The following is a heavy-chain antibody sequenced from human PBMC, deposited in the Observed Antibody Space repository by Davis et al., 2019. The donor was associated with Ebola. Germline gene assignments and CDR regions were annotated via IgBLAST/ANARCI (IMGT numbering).Heavy chain of an antibody. Sequence: SETLSLTCAVYGGYFSGYYWSWIRQPPGKGLEWIGEINHSGSTNYNPSLKSRVTISVDTSKNQFSLKLSSVTAADTAVYYCARGSLGYSYGPRGDYWGQGTLVTVSS. CDR1: GGYFSGYY. CDR3: ARGSLGYSYGPRGDY. V-gene: IGHV4-34*01. D-gene: IGHD5-18*01. CDR2: INHSGST. J-gene: IGHJ4*02.